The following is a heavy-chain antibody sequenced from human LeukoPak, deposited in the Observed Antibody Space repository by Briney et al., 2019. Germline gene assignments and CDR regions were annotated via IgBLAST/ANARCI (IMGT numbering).Heavy chain of an antibody. CDR3: ARGTLLEIDY. V-gene: IGHV5-51*01. J-gene: IGHJ4*02. Sequence: GESLKIYCKGSGYSFTGQWIGWARQMPGKGLDWMGIIYPGDSDTRYSPSFQGQVTISVDKSINTVYLQWSSLRASDTAMYYCARGTLLEIDYWGQGTV. CDR1: GYSFTGQW. CDR2: IYPGDSDT. D-gene: IGHD2-21*01.